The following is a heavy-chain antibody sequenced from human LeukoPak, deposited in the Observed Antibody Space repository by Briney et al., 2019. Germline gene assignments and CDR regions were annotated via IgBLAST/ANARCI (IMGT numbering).Heavy chain of an antibody. V-gene: IGHV3-30*01. Sequence: GGSLRLSCAASGFTFSTSAVHWIRQAPGRGLEWVAVISIDGNNPYYADTVKGRFTISRDNSKNTLYLQVTSLKTEDTAVYFCARYLFSDFYFDHWGQGTLVTVSS. CDR1: GFTFSTSA. D-gene: IGHD2-21*01. CDR2: ISIDGNNP. CDR3: ARYLFSDFYFDH. J-gene: IGHJ4*02.